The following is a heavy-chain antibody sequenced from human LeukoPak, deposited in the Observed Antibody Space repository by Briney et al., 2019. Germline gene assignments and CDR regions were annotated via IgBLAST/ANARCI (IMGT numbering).Heavy chain of an antibody. Sequence: SGNTNYNPSLKSRVTMSVDTSKNQFSLKLSSVTAADTAVYYCARDLRLGSTTRYYYYYMDVWGKGTTVTVSS. D-gene: IGHD2-2*01. J-gene: IGHJ6*03. CDR2: SGNT. CDR3: ARDLRLGSTTRYYYYYMDV. V-gene: IGHV4-4*07.